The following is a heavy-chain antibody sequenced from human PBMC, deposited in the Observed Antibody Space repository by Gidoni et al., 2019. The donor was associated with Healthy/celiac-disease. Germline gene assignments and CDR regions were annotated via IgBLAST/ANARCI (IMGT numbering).Heavy chain of an antibody. J-gene: IGHJ3*02. CDR1: GYSFTSYW. V-gene: IGHV5-51*01. CDR3: ARQRISAMIVPYAFDI. Sequence: EVQLVQSGAEVKKPGESLKSSCTGPGYSFTSYWIGWVRQMPGKGLEWMGIIYPGDSDTRYSPSFQGQVTISADKSISTAYLQWSSLKASDTAMYYCARQRISAMIVPYAFDIWGQGTMVTVSS. D-gene: IGHD3-22*01. CDR2: IYPGDSDT.